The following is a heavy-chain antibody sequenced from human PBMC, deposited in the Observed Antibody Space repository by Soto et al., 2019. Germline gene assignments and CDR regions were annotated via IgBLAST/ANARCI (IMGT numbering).Heavy chain of an antibody. J-gene: IGHJ4*02. CDR1: GFTFSNFA. CDR3: ARDRDGTQLFDY. Sequence: GGSLRLSCAASGFTFSNFAMTWVRQAPGKGLEWVSSISSSSSYIYYADSVKGRFTISRDNAKNSLYLQMNSLRAEDTAVYYCARDRDGTQLFDYWGQGTLVTVSS. CDR2: ISSSSSYI. D-gene: IGHD1-1*01. V-gene: IGHV3-21*01.